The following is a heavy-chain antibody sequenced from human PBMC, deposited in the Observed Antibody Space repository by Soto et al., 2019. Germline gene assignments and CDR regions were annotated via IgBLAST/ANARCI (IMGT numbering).Heavy chain of an antibody. Sequence: QVPLVQSGAEVKKPGASVKVSCKASCYTFTNYGINWVRQAPGQGLEWLGWVSAYNGERRYAQRVQARVIMTTDTSTTTAYMELRSLRSDDTAVYYCSRGTSIPASGDYWGQGTLVTVSS. CDR1: CYTFTNYG. D-gene: IGHD6-6*01. CDR3: SRGTSIPASGDY. J-gene: IGHJ4*01. CDR2: VSAYNGER. V-gene: IGHV1-18*01.